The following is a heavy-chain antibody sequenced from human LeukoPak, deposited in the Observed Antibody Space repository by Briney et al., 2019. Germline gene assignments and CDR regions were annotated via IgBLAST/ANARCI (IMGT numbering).Heavy chain of an antibody. J-gene: IGHJ4*02. CDR3: AKDLGRDGYNPH. Sequence: GGSLRLSCAASGFTFSSYAMSWVRQAPGKGMEWVSAISGSGGRTYYADSGKGRFTISRDNSKNTLYLQMNSLRAEDTAVYYCAKDLGRDGYNPHWGQGTLVTVSS. CDR1: GFTFSSYA. D-gene: IGHD5-24*01. V-gene: IGHV3-23*01. CDR2: ISGSGGRT.